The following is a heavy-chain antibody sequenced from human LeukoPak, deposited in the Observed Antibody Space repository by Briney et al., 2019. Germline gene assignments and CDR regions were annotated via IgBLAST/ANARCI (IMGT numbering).Heavy chain of an antibody. Sequence: ASVKVSCKASGYTFTSYGISWVRQAPGQGLEWMGWISAYNGNTNYAQKLQGRVTMTTDTSTSTAYMELRSLRSDDTAVYYCARAGETIFGAPNWFDPWGQGTLVTVSS. D-gene: IGHD3-3*01. CDR3: ARAGETIFGAPNWFDP. CDR1: GYTFTSYG. J-gene: IGHJ5*02. CDR2: ISAYNGNT. V-gene: IGHV1-18*01.